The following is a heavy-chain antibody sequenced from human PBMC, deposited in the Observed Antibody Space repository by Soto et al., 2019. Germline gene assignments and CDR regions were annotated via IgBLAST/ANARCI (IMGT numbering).Heavy chain of an antibody. CDR2: ISSSGSTI. CDR3: ARVMKGTMHYYYYMDV. V-gene: IGHV3-11*01. J-gene: IGHJ6*03. CDR1: GFTFSDYY. D-gene: IGHD2-2*01. Sequence: GGSLRLSCAASGFTFSDYYMSWIRQAPGKGLEWVSYISSSGSTIYYADSVKGRFTISRDNAKNSLYLQMNSLRAEDTAVYYCARVMKGTMHYYYYMDVWGKGTTVTVSS.